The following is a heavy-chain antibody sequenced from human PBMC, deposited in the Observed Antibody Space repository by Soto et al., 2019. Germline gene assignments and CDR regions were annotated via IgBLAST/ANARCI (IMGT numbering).Heavy chain of an antibody. D-gene: IGHD6-19*01. CDR2: ISSHSSTL. CDR1: GFTFSSYS. Sequence: PGVSLRLSCAASGFTFSSYSMNWVRQATGKQLEWISYISSHSSTLYYADSVKGRFTISRDNAGSSLYLHMNSLRDEDTAVYYCVRDGSGNLYLNWFDPWGQGTLVTVSS. CDR3: VRDGSGNLYLNWFDP. V-gene: IGHV3-48*02. J-gene: IGHJ5*02.